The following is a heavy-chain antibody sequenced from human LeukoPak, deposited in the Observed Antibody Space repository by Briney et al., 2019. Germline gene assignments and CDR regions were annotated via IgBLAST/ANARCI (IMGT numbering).Heavy chain of an antibody. CDR2: INHSGGTK. D-gene: IGHD1-1*01. Sequence: GGSLRLSCAASGFTLDSYWMTWVRQAPGKGLEWVSEINHSGGTKSYADSVRGRFTFSRDNSKNTRYLQMNALRAEDTAVYYCATTKQARRYFDFWGQGTLVTVSS. V-gene: IGHV3-23*01. CDR1: GFTLDSYW. CDR3: ATTKQARRYFDF. J-gene: IGHJ4*02.